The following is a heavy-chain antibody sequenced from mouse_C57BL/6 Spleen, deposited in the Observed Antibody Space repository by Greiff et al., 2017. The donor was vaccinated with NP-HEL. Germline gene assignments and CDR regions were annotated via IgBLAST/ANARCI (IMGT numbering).Heavy chain of an antibody. V-gene: IGHV1-53*01. Sequence: QVQLQQSGTELVKPGASVKLSCKASGYTFTSYWMHWVKQRPGQGLEWIGNINPSNGGTNYNEKFKSKATLTVDKSSSTAYMQLSSLTSEDSAVYYCARPLLFYYAMDYWGQGTSVTVSS. CDR3: ARPLLFYYAMDY. J-gene: IGHJ4*01. D-gene: IGHD2-1*01. CDR2: INPSNGGT. CDR1: GYTFTSYW.